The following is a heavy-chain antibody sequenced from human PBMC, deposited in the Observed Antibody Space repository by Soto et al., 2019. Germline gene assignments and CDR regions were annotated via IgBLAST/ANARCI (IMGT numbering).Heavy chain of an antibody. CDR3: AGGLDQLLYYGCYGMNV. V-gene: IGHV3-30*14. CDR1: GFTFSSYA. J-gene: IGHJ6*02. CDR2: ISYDGSNK. Sequence: QVQLVESGGGVVQPGRSLRLSCAASGFTFSSYAMHWVRQAPGTRLEWVAVISYDGSNKYDADSGKGRFTISRDKSKNTRYLEKNSLKAGGKAVYYCAGGLDQLLYYGCYGMNVWGQLTRVTVAS. D-gene: IGHD2-2*02.